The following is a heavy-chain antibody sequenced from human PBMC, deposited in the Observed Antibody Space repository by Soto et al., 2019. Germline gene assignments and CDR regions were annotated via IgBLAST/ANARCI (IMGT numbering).Heavy chain of an antibody. V-gene: IGHV3-30*02. CDR2: VGNDGSVT. CDR3: AKESTEVTGPWYFDL. J-gene: IGHJ2*01. D-gene: IGHD2-21*02. CDR1: GFTFSSYG. Sequence: GGSLRLSCAASGFTFSSYGIHWVRQTPGKGLEWVAVVGNDGSVTFYADSVKGRFTLSRDNSKTTVYLQMNSPRVEDTAVYYCAKESTEVTGPWYFDLWGRGTLVTV.